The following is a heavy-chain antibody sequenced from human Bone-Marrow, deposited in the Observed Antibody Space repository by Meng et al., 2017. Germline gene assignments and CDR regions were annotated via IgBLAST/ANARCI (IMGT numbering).Heavy chain of an antibody. V-gene: IGHV1-24*01. CDR1: GYSPAELH. CDR3: ATHLARSYFYFDF. D-gene: IGHD3-10*01. Sequence: ASAKVSSKISGYSPAELHIHWFRQAPGKGLAWMGGINPEDGKTLYAQSLQGRATMTEDTSTDTAYMDVRSLTFQDTAVYYCATHLARSYFYFDFWGQGTLVTVSS. J-gene: IGHJ4*02. CDR2: INPEDGKT.